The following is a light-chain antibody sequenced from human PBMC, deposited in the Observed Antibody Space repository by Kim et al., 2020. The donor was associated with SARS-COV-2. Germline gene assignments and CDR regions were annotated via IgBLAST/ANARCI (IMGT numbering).Light chain of an antibody. CDR3: QQYYSSVT. V-gene: IGKV1-8*01. Sequence: AIRMTQSPSSLSASTGDRVTITCRASQGISSYLAWYQQKPGKVPKLLIYAASTLQSGVPSRFSGSGSGTDFTLTISCLQSEDFATYYCQQYYSSVTFGQGTKLEI. CDR2: AAS. CDR1: QGISSY. J-gene: IGKJ2*01.